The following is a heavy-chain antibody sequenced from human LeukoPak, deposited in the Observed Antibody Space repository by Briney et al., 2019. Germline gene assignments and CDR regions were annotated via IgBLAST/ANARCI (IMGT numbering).Heavy chain of an antibody. Sequence: GASVKVSCKASGYTFTSYGISWVRQAPGQGLEWMGWISAYNGNTNYAQKLQGRVTMTTDTSTSTAYMELRSLRSDDTAVYYCARDPPALGIVGAIHHDYWGQGTLVTVSS. J-gene: IGHJ4*02. V-gene: IGHV1-18*01. CDR3: ARDPPALGIVGAIHHDY. D-gene: IGHD1-26*01. CDR2: ISAYNGNT. CDR1: GYTFTSYG.